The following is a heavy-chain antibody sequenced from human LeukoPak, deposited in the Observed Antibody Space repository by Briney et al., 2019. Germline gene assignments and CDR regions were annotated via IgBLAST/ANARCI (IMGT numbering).Heavy chain of an antibody. CDR1: GFTFNIYG. CDR3: AKDVAQYFDY. J-gene: IGHJ4*02. CDR2: IRNDGRDK. V-gene: IGHV3-30*02. Sequence: GGSLRLSCAASGFTFNIYGMHWVRQAPGKGLEWVAFIRNDGRDKYYVDSVKGRFTISRDNSRNTLYLQMNSLKTEDTAVYYCAKDVAQYFDYWGQGTLVTVSS.